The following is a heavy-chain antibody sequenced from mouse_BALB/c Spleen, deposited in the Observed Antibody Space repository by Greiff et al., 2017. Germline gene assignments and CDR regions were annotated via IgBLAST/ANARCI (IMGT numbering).Heavy chain of an antibody. Sequence: QVHVKQPGAELVKPGASVKLSCKASGYTFTSYWMHWVKQRPGQGLEWIGEINPSNGRTNYNEKFKSKATLTVDKSSSTAYMQLSSLTSEDSAVYYCARWLRYSDYWGQGTTLTVSS. CDR1: GYTFTSYW. CDR3: ARWLRYSDY. J-gene: IGHJ2*01. CDR2: INPSNGRT. V-gene: IGHV1S81*02.